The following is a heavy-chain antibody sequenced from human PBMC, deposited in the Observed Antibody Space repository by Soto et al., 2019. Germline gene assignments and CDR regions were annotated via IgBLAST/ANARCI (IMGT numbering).Heavy chain of an antibody. CDR1: GGSFSGYY. J-gene: IGHJ5*02. CDR3: ARSIARLNWFDP. V-gene: IGHV4-34*01. CDR2: INHSGST. Sequence: KPSETLSLTCAVYGGSFSGYYWGWIRQPPGKGLEWIGEINHSGSTNYNPSLKSRVTISVDTSKNQFSLKLSSVTAADTAVYYCARSIARLNWFDPWGQGTLVTVSS. D-gene: IGHD6-6*01.